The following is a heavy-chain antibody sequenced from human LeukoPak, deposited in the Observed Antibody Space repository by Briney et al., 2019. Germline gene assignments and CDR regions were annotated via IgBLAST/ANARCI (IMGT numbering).Heavy chain of an antibody. CDR3: TLRDY. CDR1: GFTFSSYG. J-gene: IGHJ4*02. CDR2: ISYDGSNK. V-gene: IGHV3-30*03. Sequence: GRSLRLSCAASGFTFSSYGMHWVRQAPGKGLEWVAVISYDGSNKYYADSVKGRFTISRDNSKNTLYLQMNSLRAEDTAVYYCTLRDYWGQGTLVTVSS.